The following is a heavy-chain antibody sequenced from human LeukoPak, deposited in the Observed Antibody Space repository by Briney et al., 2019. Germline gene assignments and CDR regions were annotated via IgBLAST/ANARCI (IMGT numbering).Heavy chain of an antibody. CDR3: ARLPDLYCSSTSCYENFDY. Sequence: GGSLRLSCAASGFTFSSYEMNWVRQAPGKGLEWVSYISSSGSTIYYADSVKGRFTISRDNAENSLYLQMNSLRAEDTAVYYCARLPDLYCSSTSCYENFDYWGQGTLVTVSS. CDR2: ISSSGSTI. D-gene: IGHD2-2*01. J-gene: IGHJ4*02. V-gene: IGHV3-48*03. CDR1: GFTFSSYE.